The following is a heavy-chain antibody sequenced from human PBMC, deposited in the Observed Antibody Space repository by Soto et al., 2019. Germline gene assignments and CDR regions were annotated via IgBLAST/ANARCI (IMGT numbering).Heavy chain of an antibody. CDR1: GFTFSSYE. CDR3: VFGGPGFGELLYDRDYYYGMDV. Sequence: GSLRLSCAASGFTFSSYEMNWVRQAPGKGLEWVSYISSSGSTIYYADSVKGRFTISRDHAKNSLYLQMNSLRAEDTAVYYCVFGGPGFGELLYDRDYYYGMDVWGQGTTVTVSS. J-gene: IGHJ6*02. V-gene: IGHV3-48*03. CDR2: ISSSGSTI. D-gene: IGHD3-10*01.